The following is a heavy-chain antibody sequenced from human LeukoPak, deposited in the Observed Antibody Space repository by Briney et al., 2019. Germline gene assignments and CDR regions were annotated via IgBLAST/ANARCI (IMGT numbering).Heavy chain of an antibody. V-gene: IGHV4-59*12. CDR3: ARGVRGYSYGYRNSGFDY. D-gene: IGHD5-18*01. CDR2: IYYSGST. J-gene: IGHJ4*02. Sequence: PSETLSLTCTVSGGSISSYYWSWIRQPPGKGLEWIGYIYYSGSTNYNPSLKSRVTISVDTSKNQFSLKLSSVTAADTAVYYCARGVRGYSYGYRNSGFDYWGQGTLVTVSS. CDR1: GGSISSYY.